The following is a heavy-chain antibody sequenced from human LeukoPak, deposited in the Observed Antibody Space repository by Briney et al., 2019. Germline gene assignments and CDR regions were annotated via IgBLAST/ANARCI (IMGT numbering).Heavy chain of an antibody. D-gene: IGHD4-17*01. CDR1: GASTRTYY. J-gene: IGHJ3*02. CDR3: ARGSTVIQYLDAFDI. Sequence: SETLSLTCTVSGASTRTYYWSWIRQPPGKRLEWIGYTYYSGSANYNPSLKSRVTLSIDTSKNQFSLKLSSVTAADTAVYYCARGSTVIQYLDAFDIWGQGTMVTVSS. CDR2: TYYSGSA. V-gene: IGHV4-59*12.